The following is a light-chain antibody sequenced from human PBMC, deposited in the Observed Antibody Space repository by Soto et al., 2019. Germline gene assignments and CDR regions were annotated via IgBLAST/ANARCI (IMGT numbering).Light chain of an antibody. J-gene: IGLJ1*01. V-gene: IGLV1-44*01. CDR2: SHN. CDR3: ATWDDNLDGYV. CDR1: RSNIGSNT. Sequence: QSVLTQPPSASGAPGQRVTISCSGSRSNIGSNTVNWYQQLPGTAPKLLIYSHNQRPSGVPDRFSVSKSGTSASLAISGLQSEDEADYHCATWDDNLDGYVFGTGTKVTVL.